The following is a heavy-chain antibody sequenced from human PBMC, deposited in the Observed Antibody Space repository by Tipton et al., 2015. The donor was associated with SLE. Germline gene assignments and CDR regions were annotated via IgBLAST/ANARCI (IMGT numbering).Heavy chain of an antibody. J-gene: IGHJ5*02. V-gene: IGHV4-4*07. CDR1: GGSISSYY. CDR3: ARDFQSPSLYSSSSEVNWFDP. Sequence: TLSLTCTVSGGSISSYYWSWIRQPAGKGLEWIGRIYTSGSTNYNPSLKSRVTMSVDTSKNQFSLKLSSVTAADTAGYYCARDFQSPSLYSSSSEVNWFDPWGQGTLVTVSS. CDR2: IYTSGST. D-gene: IGHD6-13*01.